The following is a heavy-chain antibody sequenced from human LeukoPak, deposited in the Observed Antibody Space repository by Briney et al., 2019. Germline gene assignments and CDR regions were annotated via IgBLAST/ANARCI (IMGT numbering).Heavy chain of an antibody. CDR1: GGTLSSYA. CDR2: VIPIPWIA. J-gene: IGHJ6*02. Sequence: GGPVKVSCTASGGTLSSYAISRGRQGPGQRAEWKGGVIPIPWIAKYAQKFQGRVAITADKSTSTAYMELSSLRSEDTAVYYCARDQSPDDYDYVWGSYRSPYYGMDVWGQGTTVTVSS. D-gene: IGHD3-16*02. V-gene: IGHV1-69*04. CDR3: ARDQSPDDYDYVWGSYRSPYYGMDV.